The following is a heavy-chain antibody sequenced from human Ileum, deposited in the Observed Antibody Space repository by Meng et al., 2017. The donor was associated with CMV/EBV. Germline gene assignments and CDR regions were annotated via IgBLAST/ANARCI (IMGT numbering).Heavy chain of an antibody. CDR3: ASRNDRGPY. J-gene: IGHJ4*02. CDR1: GASLPSDW. Sequence: LTLTCTVSGASLPSDWWTWVRQSPGKGLEWIGEVSHSSSPANNPSLKSRVTISLDTSKNQFYLRLSSVTAADTAMYFCASRNDRGPYWGQGTLVTVSS. CDR2: VSHSSSP. V-gene: IGHV4-4*01. D-gene: IGHD1-1*01.